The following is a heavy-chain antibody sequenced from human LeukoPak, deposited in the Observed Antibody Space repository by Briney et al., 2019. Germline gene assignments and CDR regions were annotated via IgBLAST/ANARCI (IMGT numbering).Heavy chain of an antibody. V-gene: IGHV1-2*02. CDR1: GYTFSGYY. D-gene: IGHD3-22*01. CDR2: INPNSGGT. Sequence: ASVKVSCKASGYTFSGYYMHWVRQAPGQGLEWMGWINPNSGGTNYAQKFQGRVTMTRDRSISTAYMELSRLRSDDTAVYYCARVQTEGDSGYLDAFDIWGQGTMVTVSS. CDR3: ARVQTEGDSGYLDAFDI. J-gene: IGHJ3*02.